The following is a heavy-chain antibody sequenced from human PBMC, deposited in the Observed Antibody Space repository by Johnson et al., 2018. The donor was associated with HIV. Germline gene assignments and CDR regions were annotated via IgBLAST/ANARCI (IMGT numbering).Heavy chain of an antibody. V-gene: IGHV3-20*04. Sequence: QLVESGGGVVQPGRSLRLSCAASGFTFDDYGMSWVRQAPGKGLAWVSGINWNGGSTGYADSVKGRFTISRDNAKNSLYLQMNSLRAEDTAVYYCAAGYAMASDAFDIWGQGTMVTVSS. J-gene: IGHJ3*02. CDR1: GFTFDDYG. D-gene: IGHD2-8*01. CDR2: INWNGGST. CDR3: AAGYAMASDAFDI.